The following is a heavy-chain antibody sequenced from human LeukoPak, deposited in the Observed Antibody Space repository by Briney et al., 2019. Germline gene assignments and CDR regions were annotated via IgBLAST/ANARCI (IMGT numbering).Heavy chain of an antibody. Sequence: HTGGSLRLSCAASGFTFSSYSMNWVRQAPGKGLEWVSYISSSSSTIYYADSVKGRFTISRDNAKNSLYLQMNSLRAEDTAVYYCARWRNDGSSRWFDYWGQGALVTVSS. CDR1: GFTFSSYS. CDR2: ISSSSSTI. V-gene: IGHV3-48*01. D-gene: IGHD1-26*01. CDR3: ARWRNDGSSRWFDY. J-gene: IGHJ4*02.